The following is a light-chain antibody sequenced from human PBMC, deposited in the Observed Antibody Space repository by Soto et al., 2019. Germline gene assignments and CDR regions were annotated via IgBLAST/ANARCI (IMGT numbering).Light chain of an antibody. V-gene: IGKV3-15*01. CDR2: GAS. CDR3: QQYIDWPPYT. J-gene: IGKJ2*01. Sequence: EEVLTQSPATLSVSPGERATLSCRASQTVSRSFAWYQQKPDQAPRLLIYGASTRADGGPGRFSGSGSGTDFTLPISSLQSEDVAVYYCQQYIDWPPYTFGQGTKLQIK. CDR1: QTVSRS.